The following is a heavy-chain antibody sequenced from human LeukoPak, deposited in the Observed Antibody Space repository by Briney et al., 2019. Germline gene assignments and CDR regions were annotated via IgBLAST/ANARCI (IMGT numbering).Heavy chain of an antibody. Sequence: PSETLSLTCTVSGYAISSGYYWGWIRQPPGKGLEWIGSIYHSGTYYNPSLKTRVTVSIDTSKNQFSLKLTSVTAADTAVYYCAGKWFGELTDYWGQGTLVTVSS. CDR2: IYHSGT. J-gene: IGHJ4*02. V-gene: IGHV4-38-2*02. CDR1: GYAISSGYY. CDR3: AGKWFGELTDY. D-gene: IGHD3-10*01.